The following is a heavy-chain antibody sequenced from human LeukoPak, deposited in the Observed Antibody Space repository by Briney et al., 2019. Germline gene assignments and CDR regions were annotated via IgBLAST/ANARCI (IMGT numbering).Heavy chain of an antibody. J-gene: IGHJ4*02. CDR2: ISSSGSTI. CDR1: GFTFSSYE. CDR3: ARDPIEGSGSNDY. Sequence: GGSLRLFCAASGFTFSSYEMDWVRQAPGKGLERVSYISSSGSTIYYADSVKGRFTISRDNAKNSLYLQMNSLRAEDTAVYYCARDPIEGSGSNDYWGQGTLVTVSS. D-gene: IGHD3-10*01. V-gene: IGHV3-48*03.